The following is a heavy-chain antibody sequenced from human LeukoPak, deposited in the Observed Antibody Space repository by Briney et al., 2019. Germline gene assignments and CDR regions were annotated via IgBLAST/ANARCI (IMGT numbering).Heavy chain of an antibody. CDR3: ARGEGAFSYERYIPNFDY. CDR1: GFTFSSYG. D-gene: IGHD5-12*01. Sequence: GGSLRLSCAASGFTFSSYGMHWVRQAPGKGLEWVAVIWYDGSNKYYADSVKGRFTISRDNSKNTLYLQMNSLRAEDTAVYYCARGEGAFSYERYIPNFDYWGQGTLVTVSS. CDR2: IWYDGSNK. J-gene: IGHJ4*02. V-gene: IGHV3-33*01.